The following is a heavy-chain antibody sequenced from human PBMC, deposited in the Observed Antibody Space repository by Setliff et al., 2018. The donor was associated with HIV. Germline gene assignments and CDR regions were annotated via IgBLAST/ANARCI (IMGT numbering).Heavy chain of an antibody. J-gene: IGHJ4*02. V-gene: IGHV4-38-2*01. CDR1: GYSISSGYY. CDR3: ARRAGDYGDYYFDS. Sequence: KTSETLSLTCAVSGYSISSGYYWGWNRQPPGKGLEWIGSIYHSGSTYYNPSLKSRVTISKDTSKNQFSLKLSSVTAADTAVYFCARRAGDYGDYYFDSWGQGSLVTVSS. D-gene: IGHD4-17*01. CDR2: IYHSGST.